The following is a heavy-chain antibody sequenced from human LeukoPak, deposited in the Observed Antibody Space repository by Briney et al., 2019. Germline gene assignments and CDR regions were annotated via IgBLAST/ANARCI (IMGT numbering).Heavy chain of an antibody. D-gene: IGHD1-1*01. V-gene: IGHV1-69*06. J-gene: IGHJ4*02. CDR2: IIPIFGTA. CDR3: ARGKNWNDLTFDY. CDR1: TGTFSSYA. Sequence: SVTLSCKASTGTFSSYAISWVRQPPGQGLEWMGGIIPIFGTANYAQKSQGRVTITADKSTSTAYMELSSLRSEDTAVYYCARGKNWNDLTFDYWGQGTLVTVSS.